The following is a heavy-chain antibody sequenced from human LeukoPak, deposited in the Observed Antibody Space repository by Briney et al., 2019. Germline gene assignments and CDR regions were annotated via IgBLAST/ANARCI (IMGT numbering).Heavy chain of an antibody. CDR2: ICYSGST. V-gene: IGHV4-31*03. Sequence: SETLSLTCTVSGGSISSGGYYWSWIRQHPGKGLEWIGYICYSGSTYYNPSLKSRVTISVDTSKNQFSLKLSSVTAADTAVYYCARVSPRGSVDYWGQGTLVTVSS. CDR1: GGSISSGGYY. D-gene: IGHD3-10*01. J-gene: IGHJ4*02. CDR3: ARVSPRGSVDY.